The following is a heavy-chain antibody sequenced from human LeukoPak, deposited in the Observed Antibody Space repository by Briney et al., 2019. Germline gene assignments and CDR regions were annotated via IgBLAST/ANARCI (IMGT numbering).Heavy chain of an antibody. J-gene: IGHJ3*02. CDR3: ARERTATYDAFDI. CDR1: GGSFCGYY. D-gene: IGHD2-2*01. CDR2: INHSGST. V-gene: IGHV4-34*01. Sequence: PSETLSLTCAVYGGSFCGYYWRWIRQPPGKGLEWIGEINHSGSTNYNPSLKSRVTISVDTSKNQFSLKLSSVTAADTAVYYCARERTATYDAFDIWGQGTMVTVSS.